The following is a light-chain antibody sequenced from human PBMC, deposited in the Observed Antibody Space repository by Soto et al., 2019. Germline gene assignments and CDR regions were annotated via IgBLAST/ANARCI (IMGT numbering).Light chain of an antibody. Sequence: QSALTQPPSVSGSPGQSVTISCTGTSSDVGRYNRVSWYQQPPGTAPKLRIYDNNRRPSGIPDRFSDSKSGTSATLGITGIQTGDGADYFRATWDDSLSAVLFGGGTKLTVL. CDR2: DNN. CDR1: SSDVGRYNR. J-gene: IGLJ2*01. V-gene: IGLV1-51*01. CDR3: ATWDDSLSAVL.